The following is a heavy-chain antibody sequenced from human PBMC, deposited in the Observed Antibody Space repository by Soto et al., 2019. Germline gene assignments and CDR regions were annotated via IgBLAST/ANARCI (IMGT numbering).Heavy chain of an antibody. J-gene: IGHJ4*02. Sequence: QVHLVQSGAEVKKPGASVKVSCKGSGYAFTTYGITWVRQAPGQGLEWMGWISAHNSNTNYAQKLQGRVTVTSDTSTSTAYMELRSLRSDDTAVYYCARGRYGDYWGQGDLVTVSS. V-gene: IGHV1-18*01. CDR2: ISAHNSNT. D-gene: IGHD1-1*01. CDR3: ARGRYGDY. CDR1: GYAFTTYG.